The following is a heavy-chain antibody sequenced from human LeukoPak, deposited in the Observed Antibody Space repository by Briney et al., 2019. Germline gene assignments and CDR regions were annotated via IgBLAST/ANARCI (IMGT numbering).Heavy chain of an antibody. Sequence: ASVKVSRKASGGTFISYAISWVRQAPGQGLEWMGGIIPIFGTANYAQKFQGRVTITADKSTSTAYMELSSLRSEDTAVYYCARDYSGSWYFDPWGQGTLVTVSS. CDR1: GGTFISYA. CDR3: ARDYSGSWYFDP. D-gene: IGHD6-13*01. CDR2: IIPIFGTA. J-gene: IGHJ4*02. V-gene: IGHV1-69*06.